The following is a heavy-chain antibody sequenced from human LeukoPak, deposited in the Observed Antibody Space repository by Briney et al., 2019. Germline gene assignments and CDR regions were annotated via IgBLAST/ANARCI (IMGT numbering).Heavy chain of an antibody. CDR1: GGSISSSSYY. CDR3: ARAWIQLPRPSQDAFDI. Sequence: SETLSLTCTVSGGSISSSSYYWGWIRQPPGKGLEWIWSIYYSGSTYYNPSLKSRVTIAVDPSKNKFSLKLSSVTAADTAVYYCARAWIQLPRPSQDAFDIWGQGTMVTVSS. CDR2: IYYSGST. J-gene: IGHJ3*02. V-gene: IGHV4-39*07. D-gene: IGHD5-18*01.